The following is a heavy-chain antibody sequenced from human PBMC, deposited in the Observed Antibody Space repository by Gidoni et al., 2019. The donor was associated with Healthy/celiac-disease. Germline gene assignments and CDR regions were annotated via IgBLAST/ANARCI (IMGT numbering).Heavy chain of an antibody. J-gene: IGHJ4*02. CDR2: TYYRSKWYN. V-gene: IGHV6-1*01. D-gene: IGHD2-15*01. CDR3: AREIGGLGYCSGGSCYVFDY. Sequence: QVQLQQSGPGLVKPSQTLSLTCALSGDSVSSNSAAWNWIRQSPSRGLEWLGRTYYRSKWYNDYAVSVKSRITINPDTSKNQFSLQLNSVTPEDTAVYYCAREIGGLGYCSGGSCYVFDYWGQGTLVTVSS. CDR1: GDSVSSNSAA.